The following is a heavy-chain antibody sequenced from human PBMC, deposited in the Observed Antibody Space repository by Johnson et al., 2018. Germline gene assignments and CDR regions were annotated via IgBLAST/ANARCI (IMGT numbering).Heavy chain of an antibody. CDR3: GRDRTDNGMDV. D-gene: IGHD2-15*01. CDR1: GFTFSSYG. V-gene: IGHV3-33*01. Sequence: QVQLVQSGGGVVQPGRSLRLSCAASGFTFSSYGMHWVRQAPGKGLEWVAVIWYDGSNKYYADSVKGRLTISRENSKNTLDLQMNSRRAEDTAGYYCGRDRTDNGMDVWGQGTTVTVSS. J-gene: IGHJ6*02. CDR2: IWYDGSNK.